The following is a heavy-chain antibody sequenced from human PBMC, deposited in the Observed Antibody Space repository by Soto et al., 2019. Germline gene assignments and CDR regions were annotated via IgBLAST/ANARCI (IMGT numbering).Heavy chain of an antibody. D-gene: IGHD6-19*01. Sequence: QVQLVESGGGVVQPGRSLRLSCAAYGFTFSSYGMHWVRQAPGKGLEWVAVIWYDGSNKYYADSVKGRFTISRDNSKNTLYLQMNSLRAEDTAVYYCARSGEWLRLGWFDPWGQGTLVTVSS. V-gene: IGHV3-33*01. CDR2: IWYDGSNK. J-gene: IGHJ5*02. CDR3: ARSGEWLRLGWFDP. CDR1: GFTFSSYG.